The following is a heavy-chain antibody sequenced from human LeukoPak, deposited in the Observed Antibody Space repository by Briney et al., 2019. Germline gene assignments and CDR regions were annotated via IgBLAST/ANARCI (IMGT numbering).Heavy chain of an antibody. Sequence: SETLSLTCAVYGGSFSGYYWSWIRQPPGKGLERIGEINHSGSTNYNPSLKSRVTISVDTSKNQFSLKLSSVTAADTAVYYCARGSGRRYYYYYMDVWGKGTTVTVSS. D-gene: IGHD5-12*01. CDR1: GGSFSGYY. CDR3: ARGSGRRYYYYYMDV. V-gene: IGHV4-34*01. J-gene: IGHJ6*03. CDR2: INHSGST.